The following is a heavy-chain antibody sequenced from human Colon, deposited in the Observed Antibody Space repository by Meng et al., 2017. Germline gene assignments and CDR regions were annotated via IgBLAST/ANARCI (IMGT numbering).Heavy chain of an antibody. CDR3: ARDSGWYPYYYYYGMDV. J-gene: IGHJ6*02. CDR1: GFTFSSYW. Sequence: GGSLRLSCAASGFTFSSYWMSWVRQAPGKGLEWVANIKQDGSEKYYVDSVKGRFTISRDNAKNSLYLQMNSLRAEDTAVYYCARDSGWYPYYYYYGMDVWGQGTTVTV. D-gene: IGHD6-19*01. V-gene: IGHV3-7*01. CDR2: IKQDGSEK.